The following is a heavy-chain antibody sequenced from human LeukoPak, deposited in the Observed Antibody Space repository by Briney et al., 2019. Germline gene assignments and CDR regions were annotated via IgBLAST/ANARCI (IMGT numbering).Heavy chain of an antibody. J-gene: IGHJ4*02. V-gene: IGHV4-59*12. CDR3: ARPRYRNKWYYFEY. CDR1: GGSISNYY. Sequence: SETLSLTCTVSGGSISNYYWSWLRQPPGKGLEWIGYIYYTGITNYNLSLKSRATMSVDTSKNQFSLKLSSVTAADTAVYYCARPRYRNKWYYFEYWGQGDLVTVSS. D-gene: IGHD5-12*01. CDR2: IYYTGIT.